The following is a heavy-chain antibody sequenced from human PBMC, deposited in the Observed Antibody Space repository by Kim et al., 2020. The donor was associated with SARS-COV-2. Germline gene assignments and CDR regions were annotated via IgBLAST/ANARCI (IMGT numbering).Heavy chain of an antibody. CDR3: ATRTEAGGYFDF. Sequence: THYSPALKSRVTISIDTSRNQFSLKLAAVTAADPAVYYCATRTEAGGYFDFWGQGSPVTVAS. D-gene: IGHD3-16*01. J-gene: IGHJ4*02. CDR2: T. V-gene: IGHV4-39*01.